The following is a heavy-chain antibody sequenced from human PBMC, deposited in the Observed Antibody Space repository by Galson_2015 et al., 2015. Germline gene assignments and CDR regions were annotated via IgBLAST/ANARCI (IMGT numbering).Heavy chain of an antibody. Sequence: SLRLSCAASGFTFSSYGMHWVRQAPGKGLEWVAVIWYDGSNKYYADSVKGRLTISRDNSKNTLYLQMNSLRAEDTAVYYCARDATPDYDFWSGYYAPGHNWFDPWGQGTLVTVSS. D-gene: IGHD3-3*01. CDR2: IWYDGSNK. V-gene: IGHV3-33*01. CDR1: GFTFSSYG. CDR3: ARDATPDYDFWSGYYAPGHNWFDP. J-gene: IGHJ5*02.